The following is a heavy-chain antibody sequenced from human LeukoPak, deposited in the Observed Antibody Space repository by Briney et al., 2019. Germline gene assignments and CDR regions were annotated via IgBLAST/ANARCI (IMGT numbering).Heavy chain of an antibody. CDR3: AELMVPHWDYYYGMDV. CDR2: ISGSGGST. Sequence: PGGSLRLSCAASRFTFSSYAMSWVRQAPGRGLEWVSAISGSGGSTYYADSVKGRFTISRDNSKNTLYLQMNSLRAEDTAVYYCAELMVPHWDYYYGMDVWGQGTTVTVSS. D-gene: IGHD6-13*01. J-gene: IGHJ6*02. V-gene: IGHV3-23*01. CDR1: RFTFSSYA.